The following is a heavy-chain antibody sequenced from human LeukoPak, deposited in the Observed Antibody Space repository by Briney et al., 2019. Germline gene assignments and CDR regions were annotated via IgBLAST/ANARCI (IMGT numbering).Heavy chain of an antibody. CDR2: IGGSGGST. D-gene: IGHD3-22*01. J-gene: IGHJ1*01. CDR1: GFTFSSYA. V-gene: IGHV3-23*01. CDR3: AKVYDSSGYSEYFQH. Sequence: GGSLRLSCAASGFTFSSYAMSWVRQAPGKGLEWVSAIGGSGGSTYYADSVKGRFTISRDNSKNTLYLQMNSLRAEDTAVYYCAKVYDSSGYSEYFQHWGQGTLVTVSS.